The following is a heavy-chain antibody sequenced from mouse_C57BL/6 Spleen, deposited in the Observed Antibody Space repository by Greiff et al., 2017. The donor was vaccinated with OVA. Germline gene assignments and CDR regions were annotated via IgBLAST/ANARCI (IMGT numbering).Heavy chain of an antibody. D-gene: IGHD2-4*01. J-gene: IGHJ4*01. CDR1: GYTFTSYW. Sequence: VQLQQSGAELVKPGASVKMSCKASGYTFTSYWITWVKQRPGQGLEWIGDIYPGSGSTNYNEKFKSKATLTVDTSSSTAYMQLSSLTSEDSAVYYCARGGGLRGKAMDYWGQGTSVTVSS. CDR3: ARGGGLRGKAMDY. V-gene: IGHV1-55*01. CDR2: IYPGSGST.